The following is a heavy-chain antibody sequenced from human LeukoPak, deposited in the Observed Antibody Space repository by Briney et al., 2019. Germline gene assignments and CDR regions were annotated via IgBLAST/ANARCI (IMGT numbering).Heavy chain of an antibody. J-gene: IGHJ5*02. Sequence: SETLSLTCTVSGGSISSYYWSWIRQPPGKGLEWIGYIYYSGSTNYNPSLKSRVTISVDTSKNQFSLKLSSVTAADTAVYYCARAPYYDFWSGQISPSWFDPWGQGTLVTVSS. CDR2: IYYSGST. D-gene: IGHD3-3*01. V-gene: IGHV4-59*01. CDR1: GGSISSYY. CDR3: ARAPYYDFWSGQISPSWFDP.